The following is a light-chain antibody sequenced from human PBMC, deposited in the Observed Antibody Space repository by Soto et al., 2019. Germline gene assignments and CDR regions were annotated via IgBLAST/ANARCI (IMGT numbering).Light chain of an antibody. V-gene: IGKV3-11*01. CDR2: DAS. J-gene: IGKJ3*01. CDR3: QQRSNWPLT. CDR1: RSVSSY. Sequence: EIVMTQSPATLCLSPGERATLSCRASRSVSSYLVWYQQKPGQAPRLLIYDASNRATGIPARFSGSGSGTDFTLTISSLEPEDFAVYYCQQRSNWPLTFGPGTKVDIK.